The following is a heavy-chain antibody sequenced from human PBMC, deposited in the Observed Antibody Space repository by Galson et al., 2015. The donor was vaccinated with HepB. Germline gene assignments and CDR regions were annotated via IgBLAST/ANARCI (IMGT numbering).Heavy chain of an antibody. J-gene: IGHJ6*02. CDR2: ISSSSSTI. CDR3: ARVVIYSGYDLYYYYGMDV. CDR1: GFTFSSYS. D-gene: IGHD5-12*01. Sequence: SLRLSCAASGFTFSSYSMNWVRQAPGKGLEWVSYISSSSSTIYYADSVKGRFTISRDNAKNSLYLQMNSLRDEDTAVYYCARVVIYSGYDLYYYYGMDVWGQGTTVTVSS. V-gene: IGHV3-48*02.